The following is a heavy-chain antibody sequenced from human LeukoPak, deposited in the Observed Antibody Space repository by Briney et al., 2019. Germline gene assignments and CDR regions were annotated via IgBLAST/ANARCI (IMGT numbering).Heavy chain of an antibody. CDR2: INAGNGNT. CDR1: GYTFTSYA. J-gene: IGHJ4*02. D-gene: IGHD2-21*02. CDR3: ARAAPVIVVVTADLDY. V-gene: IGHV1-3*01. Sequence: ASVKVSCKASGYTFTSYAMHWVRQAPGQRLEWMGWINAGNGNTKYSQKFQGRATIARDTSASTAYMELSSLRSEDTAVYYCARAAPVIVVVTADLDYWGQGTLVTVSS.